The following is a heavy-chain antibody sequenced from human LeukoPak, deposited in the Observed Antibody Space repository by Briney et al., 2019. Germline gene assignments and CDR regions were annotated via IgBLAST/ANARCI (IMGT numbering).Heavy chain of an antibody. CDR2: IXSKTDGGTI. D-gene: IGHD3-22*01. CDR3: TTQTYYYDSSGYSTTWYFDY. Sequence: GGSLRLSCAASGFTFSNAWMXXVRQAPGKGLEWXGRIXSKTDGGTIDYAAPVKGRFTISRDDSKNTLYLQMNSLKTEDTAVYYCTTQTYYYDSSGYSTTWYFDYWGQGTLVTVSS. J-gene: IGHJ4*02. V-gene: IGHV3-15*01. CDR1: GFTFSNAW.